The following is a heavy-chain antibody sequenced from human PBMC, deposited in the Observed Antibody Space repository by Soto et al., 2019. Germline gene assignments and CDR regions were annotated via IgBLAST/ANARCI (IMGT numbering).Heavy chain of an antibody. D-gene: IGHD3-3*01. V-gene: IGHV5-51*01. CDR3: ARGGVSTRTCDC. CDR2: IYPSDSDT. CDR1: GYNFAGYS. J-gene: IGHJ4*02. Sequence: PGESLKISCKGSGYNFAGYSIAWVRQMPGKGLELMGIIYPSDSDTRYRPSFQGQVTISADKSISSAYLQWSSLRASDTAMYYCARGGVSTRTCDCWGQGTPVTVSS.